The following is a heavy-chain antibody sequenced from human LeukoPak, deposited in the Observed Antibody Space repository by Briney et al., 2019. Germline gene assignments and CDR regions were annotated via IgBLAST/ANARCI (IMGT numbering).Heavy chain of an antibody. D-gene: IGHD1-26*01. CDR3: ASLVGATDADY. J-gene: IGHJ4*02. V-gene: IGHV3-74*01. Sequence: AGSLRLSCAGSGFTFSSYWMHWVRQAPGKGLVWVSRINSDGSSTIYADSVKGRFTISRDNANNTLYLQMNSLGPEDAAVYYCASLVGATDADYWGQGTLVTVSS. CDR1: GFTFSSYW. CDR2: INSDGSST.